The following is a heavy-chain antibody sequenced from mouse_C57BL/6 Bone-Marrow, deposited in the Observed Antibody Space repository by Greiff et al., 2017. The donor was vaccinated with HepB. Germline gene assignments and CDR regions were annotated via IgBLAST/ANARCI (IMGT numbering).Heavy chain of an antibody. V-gene: IGHV14-4*01. J-gene: IGHJ2*01. CDR2: IDPENGDT. Sequence: VQLQQSGAELVRPGASVKLSCTASGFNIKDDYMHWVKQRREQGLEWIGWIDPENGDTEYASKFQGKATITADTSSNTAYLQLSSLTSEDTAVYYCTTTTAPEDYWGQGTTLTVSS. D-gene: IGHD1-2*01. CDR1: GFNIKDDY. CDR3: TTTTAPEDY.